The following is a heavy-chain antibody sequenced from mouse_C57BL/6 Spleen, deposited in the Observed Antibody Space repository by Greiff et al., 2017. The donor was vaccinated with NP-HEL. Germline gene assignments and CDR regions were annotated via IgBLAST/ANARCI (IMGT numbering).Heavy chain of an antibody. CDR1: GYSITSGYY. J-gene: IGHJ4*01. Sequence: EVHLVESGPGLVKPSQSLSLTCSVTGYSITSGYYWNWIRQFPGNKLEWMGYISYDGSNNYHPSLKIRISITRDTSKHQFFLRLNAVTTEDTATYYCASRGRITTVVEGAMDYWGQGTSVTVSS. CDR2: ISYDGSN. V-gene: IGHV3-6*01. CDR3: ASRGRITTVVEGAMDY. D-gene: IGHD1-1*01.